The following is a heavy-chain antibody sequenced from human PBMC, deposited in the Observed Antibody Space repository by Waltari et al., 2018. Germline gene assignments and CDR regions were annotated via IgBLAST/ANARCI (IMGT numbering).Heavy chain of an antibody. CDR2: IHYSGST. Sequence: QVQLHQWGAGQLKPSETLSLTCAVSGESFLGSFWMLNRQSPGKGLEWPGAIHYSGSTNYNPTLASRLSLSVDTTKKQFSLRLTSVTAADAALYFCARYGEVPPNYFFDYWGQGTLVTVSS. V-gene: IGHV4-34*01. J-gene: IGHJ4*01. CDR3: ARYGEVPPNYFFDY. D-gene: IGHD2-21*01. CDR1: GESFLGSF.